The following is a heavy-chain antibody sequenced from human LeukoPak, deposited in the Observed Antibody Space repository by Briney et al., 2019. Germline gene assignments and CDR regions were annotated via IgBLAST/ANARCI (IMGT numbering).Heavy chain of an antibody. CDR3: ASMRGGISGYFN. CDR1: GFTVSSNY. CDR2: IYSGGST. J-gene: IGHJ4*02. D-gene: IGHD3-22*01. V-gene: IGHV3-53*01. Sequence: GGSLRLSCAASGFTVSSNYMSWLRQAPGQGLEWVSVIYSGGSTYYADSVKGRFTISRDNSKNTLYLQMNSLRAEDTAVYYCASMRGGISGYFNWGQGTLVTVSS.